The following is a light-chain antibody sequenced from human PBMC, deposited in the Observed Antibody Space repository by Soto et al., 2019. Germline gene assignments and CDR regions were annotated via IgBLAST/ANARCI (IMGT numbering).Light chain of an antibody. CDR3: CSYAGHRTGL. V-gene: IGLV2-23*01. CDR1: SSNIGSYNL. Sequence: QSALTQPASVSGSPGQSITISCTGTSSNIGSYNLVSWYQQYPGKAPKLMIYEGSKRPSGVSDRFSGSKSGNTASLTISGLQAEDEADYYCCSYAGHRTGLFGGGTKLTVL. J-gene: IGLJ2*01. CDR2: EGS.